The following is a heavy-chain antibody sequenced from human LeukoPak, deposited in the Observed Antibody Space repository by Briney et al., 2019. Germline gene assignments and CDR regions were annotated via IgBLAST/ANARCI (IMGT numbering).Heavy chain of an antibody. CDR3: ARAGVGCSGGSCYSEAYFDY. CDR2: ISSSGSTI. J-gene: IGHJ4*02. V-gene: IGHV3-48*04. CDR1: GFTFSSYW. D-gene: IGHD2-15*01. Sequence: GGSLRLSCAASGFTFSSYWMSWVRQAPGKGLEWVSYISSSGSTIYYADSVKGRFTISRDNAKNSLYLQMNSLRAEDTAVYYCARAGVGCSGGSCYSEAYFDYWGQGTLVAVSS.